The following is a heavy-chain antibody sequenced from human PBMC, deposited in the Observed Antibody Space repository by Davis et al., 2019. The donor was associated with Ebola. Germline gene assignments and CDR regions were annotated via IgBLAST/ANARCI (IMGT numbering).Heavy chain of an antibody. CDR1: GYTFTSYY. J-gene: IGHJ6*02. Sequence: ASVKVSCKASGYTFTSYYMHWVRQAPGQGLEWMGIINPSGGSTSYAQKFQGRVTMTRDTSTSTVYMELSSLRSEDTAVYYCARATEDSSSWLYYYYYGMDVWGQGTTVTVSS. D-gene: IGHD6-13*01. CDR3: ARATEDSSSWLYYYYYGMDV. CDR2: INPSGGST. V-gene: IGHV1-46*01.